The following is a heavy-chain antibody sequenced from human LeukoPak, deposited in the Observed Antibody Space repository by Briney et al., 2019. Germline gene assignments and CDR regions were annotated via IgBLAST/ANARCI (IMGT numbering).Heavy chain of an antibody. CDR1: GFTFSGYG. D-gene: IGHD2-8*02. Sequence: GGSLRLSCTTSGFTFSGYGMHWVRQAPGKGLEWVSAISGSGGSTYYADSVKGRFTISRDNSKNTLYLQMNSLRAEDTAIYYCATYRQVLLPFESWGQGTLVTVSS. CDR3: ATYRQVLLPFES. V-gene: IGHV3-23*01. CDR2: ISGSGGST. J-gene: IGHJ4*02.